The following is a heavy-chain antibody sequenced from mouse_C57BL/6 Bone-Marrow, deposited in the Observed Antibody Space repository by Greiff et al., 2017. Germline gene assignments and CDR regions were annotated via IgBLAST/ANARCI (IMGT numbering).Heavy chain of an antibody. CDR3: ARGSNYEGYYFDY. D-gene: IGHD2-5*01. J-gene: IGHJ2*01. Sequence: QVQLKESGAELVKPGASVKMSCKASGYTFTTYPIEWMKQNHGKSLEWIGNFHPYNDDTKYNEQFKGKATLTVEKSSSTVYLELSRLTSDDSAVYYCARGSNYEGYYFDYWGQGTTLTVSS. CDR2: FHPYNDDT. CDR1: GYTFTTYP. V-gene: IGHV1-47*01.